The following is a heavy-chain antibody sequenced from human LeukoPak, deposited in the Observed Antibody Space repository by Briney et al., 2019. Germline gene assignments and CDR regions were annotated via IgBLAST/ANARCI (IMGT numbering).Heavy chain of an antibody. D-gene: IGHD6-13*01. CDR2: IYYSGST. CDR1: GGSISSSSYY. J-gene: IGHJ5*02. V-gene: IGHV4-39*01. Sequence: SETLSLTCTVSGGSISSSSYYWGWIRQPPGKGLEWIGSIYYSGSTYYNPSLKSRVTISVDTSKNQFSLKLSSVTAADTAVYYCARALGIAAAGTIYSWFDPWGQGTLVTVSS. CDR3: ARALGIAAAGTIYSWFDP.